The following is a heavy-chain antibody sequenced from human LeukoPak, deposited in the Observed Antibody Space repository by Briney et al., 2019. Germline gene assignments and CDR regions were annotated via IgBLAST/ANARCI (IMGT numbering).Heavy chain of an antibody. V-gene: IGHV7-4-1*02. CDR2: INTNTGNP. J-gene: IGHJ4*02. CDR3: ARVMFASTYYYGSGSYVSLDY. CDR1: GYTFTTYA. D-gene: IGHD3-10*01. Sequence: ASVKVSCKATGYTFTTYAMNWVRQAPGQGLEWMGWINTNTGNPTYAQGFTGRFVFSLDTSVSTAYLQISSLKAEDTAVYYCARVMFASTYYYGSGSYVSLDYWGQGTLVTVSS.